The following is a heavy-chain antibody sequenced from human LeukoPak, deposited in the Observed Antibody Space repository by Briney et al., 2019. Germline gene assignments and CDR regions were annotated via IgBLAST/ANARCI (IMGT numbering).Heavy chain of an antibody. CDR2: INSDGSST. Sequence: GASLRLSCAASGFTFSSYWMHWVRQAPGKGLVWVSRINSDGSSTSYADSVKGRFTISRDNAKNTLYLQMNSLRAEDTAVYYCARALHYYYMDVWGKGTTVTVSS. CDR3: ARALHYYYMDV. V-gene: IGHV3-74*01. CDR1: GFTFSSYW. J-gene: IGHJ6*03.